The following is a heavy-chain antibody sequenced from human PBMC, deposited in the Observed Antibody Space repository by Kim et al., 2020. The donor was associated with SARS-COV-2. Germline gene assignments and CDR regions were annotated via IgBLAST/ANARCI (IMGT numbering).Heavy chain of an antibody. CDR2: ISYDGSNK. Sequence: GGSLRLSCAASGFTFSSYAMHWVRQAPGKGLEWVAVISYDGSNKYYADSVKGRFTISRDNSKNTLYLQMNSLRAEDTAVYYCARARYCSSTSCPDAFDIWGQGTMVTVSS. D-gene: IGHD2-2*01. CDR3: ARARYCSSTSCPDAFDI. J-gene: IGHJ3*02. CDR1: GFTFSSYA. V-gene: IGHV3-30*04.